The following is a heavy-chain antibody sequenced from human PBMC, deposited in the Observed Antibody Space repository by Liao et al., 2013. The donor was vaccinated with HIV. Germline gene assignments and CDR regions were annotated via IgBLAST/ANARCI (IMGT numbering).Heavy chain of an antibody. J-gene: IGHJ3*01. D-gene: IGHD3-16*01. Sequence: QVQLQESGPGLVKPSQTLSLTCIVSGDAIISGDYFWTWIRQSPGKGLEWMGYIYHSGNTYYNPSLKGRLTISVDRAKNQFSLNLRSMTAADTAVYYCARGGTLRTFDVWGQGSLVTVTS. CDR2: IYHSGNT. V-gene: IGHV4-30-4*08. CDR3: ARGGTLRTFDV. CDR1: GDAIISGDYF.